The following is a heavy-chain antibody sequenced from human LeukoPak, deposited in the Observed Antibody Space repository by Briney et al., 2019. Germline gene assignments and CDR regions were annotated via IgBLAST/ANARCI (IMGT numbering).Heavy chain of an antibody. CDR3: AREDCSGGSCEYYYYYMDV. CDR2: ISSSGSTI. V-gene: IGHV3-48*04. Sequence: GGSLRLSCAASGFTFSSYAMSWVRQAPGKGLEWVSYISSSGSTIYYADSVKGRFTISRDNAKNSLYLQMNSLRAEDTALYYCAREDCSGGSCEYYYYYMDVWGKGTTVTVSS. J-gene: IGHJ6*03. CDR1: GFTFSSYA. D-gene: IGHD2-15*01.